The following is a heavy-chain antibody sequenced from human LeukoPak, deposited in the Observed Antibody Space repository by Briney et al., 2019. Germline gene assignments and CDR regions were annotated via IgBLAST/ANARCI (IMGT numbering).Heavy chain of an antibody. J-gene: IGHJ4*02. CDR1: GFTFSNYA. D-gene: IGHD3-9*01. Sequence: GGSLRLSCAASGFTFSNYAMTWVRQAPGKGLEWVSVIYSGGSTYYADSVKGRFTISRDNSKNTLYLQMNSLRAEDTAVYYCASPHYDILTGLLNWGQGTLVTVSS. CDR2: IYSGGST. CDR3: ASPHYDILTGLLN. V-gene: IGHV3-53*01.